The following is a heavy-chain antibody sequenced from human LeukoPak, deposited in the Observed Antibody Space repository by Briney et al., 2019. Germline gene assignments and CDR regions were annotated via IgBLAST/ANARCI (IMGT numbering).Heavy chain of an antibody. CDR2: ISSSSYI. Sequence: GGSLRLSCAASGFTFSSYSMNWVRQAPGKGLEWVSSISSSSYIYYADSVKGRFTISRDNAKNSLYLQMNSLRAEDTAVYYCARDSPSAAVAGYWGQGTLVTVSS. V-gene: IGHV3-21*01. CDR3: ARDSPSAAVAGY. D-gene: IGHD6-19*01. J-gene: IGHJ4*02. CDR1: GFTFSSYS.